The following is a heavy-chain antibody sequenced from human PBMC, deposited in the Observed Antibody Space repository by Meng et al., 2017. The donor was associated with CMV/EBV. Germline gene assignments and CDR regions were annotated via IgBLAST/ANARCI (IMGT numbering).Heavy chain of an antibody. Sequence: ASVKVSCKASGYTFTGYYMHWVRQAPGQGLEWMGWINANSGGTNYAVKFQGRVTMTRDTSITTAYVELSRLRSDDTAVYYCARVTDFWSTPWGFDPWGQGTLVTVSS. V-gene: IGHV1-2*02. D-gene: IGHD3-3*01. CDR2: INANSGGT. CDR3: ARVTDFWSTPWGFDP. J-gene: IGHJ5*01. CDR1: GYTFTGYY.